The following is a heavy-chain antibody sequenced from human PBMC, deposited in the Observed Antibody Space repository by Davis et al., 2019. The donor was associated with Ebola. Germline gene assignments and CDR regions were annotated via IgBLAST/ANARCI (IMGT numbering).Heavy chain of an antibody. Sequence: GESLKISCAASGFTFSSYDMHWVRQAPGKGLEWVAVISYDGSNKYYADSVKGRFTISRDNSKNTLYLQMNSLRAEDTAVYYCARAMTTPHRYYYYGMDVWGQGTTVTVSS. V-gene: IGHV3-30-3*01. CDR2: ISYDGSNK. J-gene: IGHJ6*02. CDR1: GFTFSSYD. CDR3: ARAMTTPHRYYYYGMDV. D-gene: IGHD4-11*01.